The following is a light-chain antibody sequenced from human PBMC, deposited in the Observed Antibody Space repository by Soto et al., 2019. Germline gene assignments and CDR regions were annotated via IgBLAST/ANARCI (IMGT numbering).Light chain of an antibody. CDR3: QQYVKLPYT. J-gene: IGKJ2*01. V-gene: IGKV1-33*01. CDR2: DTT. CDR1: QDLTNF. Sequence: DIQMTQSPTSLAASVGDRVTITCQARQDLTNFLKWYQQKPWEAPKLLIYDTTTLEEGVPSRFSGGGSGTDFTFTINGLQPEDAAIYSCQQYVKLPYTCGQGTKLEIK.